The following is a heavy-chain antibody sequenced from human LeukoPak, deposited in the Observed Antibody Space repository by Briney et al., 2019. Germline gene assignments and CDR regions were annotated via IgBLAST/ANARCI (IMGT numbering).Heavy chain of an antibody. D-gene: IGHD2-15*01. CDR3: ARGRDTQYCSGGSCLSLYGLDV. Sequence: ASVKVSCKASGYTFSGKYMHWVRQAPGQGLEWMRWINPNSGVTNYAQNFQGWVTMTRDTSISTAYMELSRLRSDDTAVYYCARGRDTQYCSGGSCLSLYGLDVWGQGTTVTVSS. CDR1: GYTFSGKY. CDR2: INPNSGVT. J-gene: IGHJ6*02. V-gene: IGHV1-2*04.